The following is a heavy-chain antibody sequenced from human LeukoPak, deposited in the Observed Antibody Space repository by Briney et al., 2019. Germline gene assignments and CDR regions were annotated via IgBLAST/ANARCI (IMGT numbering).Heavy chain of an antibody. J-gene: IGHJ4*02. CDR2: ILGSGGST. Sequence: GGSLRLSCAASGFTFSNYAMSWVRQAPGKGLEWVSAILGSGGSTYYADSVKGRFTVSRDNSKRTLYLQMNSLRAEDTALYYCAKWGDYDVLTGYYVPDYWGQGTLVTVSS. CDR1: GFTFSNYA. D-gene: IGHD3-9*01. CDR3: AKWGDYDVLTGYYVPDY. V-gene: IGHV3-23*01.